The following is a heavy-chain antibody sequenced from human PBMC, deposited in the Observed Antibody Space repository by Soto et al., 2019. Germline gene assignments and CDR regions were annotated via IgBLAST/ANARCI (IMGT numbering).Heavy chain of an antibody. J-gene: IGHJ5*01. V-gene: IGHV4-4*07. Sequence: SETLSLTCTVSGASISGFYWSWIRKSAGKGLEWIGRIYATGTTDYNLSLKSRVMMSVDTSKKQFSLKLRSVTAADTAVYYCVRDGMTTLRDWFDPWGQGISVTVSS. CDR3: VRDGMTTLRDWFDP. CDR1: GASISGFY. CDR2: IYATGTT. D-gene: IGHD1-1*01.